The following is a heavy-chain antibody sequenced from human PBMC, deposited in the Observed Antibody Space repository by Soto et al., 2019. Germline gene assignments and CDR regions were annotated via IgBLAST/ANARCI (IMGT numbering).Heavy chain of an antibody. CDR2: GYYSGTT. J-gene: IGHJ3*02. CDR1: GGSISSTSYY. CDR3: ARQRKDLRSDAFDI. Sequence: QLQLQESGPGLVKPSETLSLTCSVSGGSISSTSYYWAWIRQPPGKGLEWIGSGYYSGTTYYNPSRKSRVTISVDTSKSQVSLRLTSVTAADTAVYYCARQRKDLRSDAFDIWGQGTMVTVSS. V-gene: IGHV4-39*01.